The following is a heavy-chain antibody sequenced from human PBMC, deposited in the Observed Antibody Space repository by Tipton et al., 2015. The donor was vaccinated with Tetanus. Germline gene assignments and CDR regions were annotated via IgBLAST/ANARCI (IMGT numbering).Heavy chain of an antibody. D-gene: IGHD3-3*01. Sequence: TLSLTCSVSGGSVRSGDYQWNWIRQPPGKGLEWLAYISNSGRTNSNYSLKSRITISQDKSKNQISLKLTSVTAADTAVYYCARANYNFPKKGPFDSWGQGTLVIVSS. CDR2: ISNSGRT. CDR3: ARANYNFPKKGPFDS. J-gene: IGHJ4*02. CDR1: GGSVRSGDYQ. V-gene: IGHV4-61*08.